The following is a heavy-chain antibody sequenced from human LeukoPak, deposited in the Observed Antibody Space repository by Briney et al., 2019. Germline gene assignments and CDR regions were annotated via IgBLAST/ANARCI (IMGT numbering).Heavy chain of an antibody. CDR2: ISSSSSDT. Sequence: GGSLRLSCAASGSTFSDYYMSWIRQAPGKGLEWVSSISSSSSDTKYADSVKGRFTISRDNAKKSLYLQMNSLRAEDTAVYYCARDDGLDVFDVWGQGTAVTVSS. D-gene: IGHD2-8*01. CDR1: GSTFSDYY. J-gene: IGHJ3*01. V-gene: IGHV3-11*05. CDR3: ARDDGLDVFDV.